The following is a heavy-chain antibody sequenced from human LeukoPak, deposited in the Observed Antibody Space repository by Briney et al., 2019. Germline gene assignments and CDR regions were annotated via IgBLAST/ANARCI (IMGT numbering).Heavy chain of an antibody. CDR3: ASSGSYRFDY. V-gene: IGHV3-48*02. D-gene: IGHD1-26*01. Sequence: GGSLRLSCAASGFTFSSYSMNWVRQAPGKGLEWVSHITASGTAMFYADSVKGRFTISGDNAKSSLYLQMNSLRDEDTAVYYCASSGSYRFDYWGQGTLVTVSS. CDR1: GFTFSSYS. J-gene: IGHJ4*02. CDR2: ITASGTAM.